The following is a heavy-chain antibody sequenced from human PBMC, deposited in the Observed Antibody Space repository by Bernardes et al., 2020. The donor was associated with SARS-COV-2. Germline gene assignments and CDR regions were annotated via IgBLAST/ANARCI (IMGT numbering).Heavy chain of an antibody. CDR2: IYSTGTT. V-gene: IGHV4-4*07. CDR3: SGESGNIVTTTERFDY. J-gene: IGHJ4*02. CDR1: GGSISSDY. Sequence: SETLSLTCTVSGGSISSDYWSWIRQPAGKGLEWIWRIYSTGTTNYNPSLKSRVTMSVDTSKNQFSLKVTSVTAADTAVYYCSGESGNIVTTTERFDYWGQGTLVTVSS. D-gene: IGHD5-12*01.